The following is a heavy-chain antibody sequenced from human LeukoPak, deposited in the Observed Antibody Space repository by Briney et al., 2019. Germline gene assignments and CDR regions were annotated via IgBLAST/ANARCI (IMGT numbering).Heavy chain of an antibody. J-gene: IGHJ4*02. D-gene: IGHD3-3*01. CDR1: GFTVSSNY. CDR3: ARAQAGAVLYFDY. CDR2: IYSGGST. Sequence: QTGGSLRLSCAASGFTVSSNYMSWVRQVPGKGLEWVSVIYSGGSTYYADSVKGRFTISRDNSKNTLYLQMNSLRAEDTAVYYCARAQAGAVLYFDYWGQGTLVTVSS. V-gene: IGHV3-53*01.